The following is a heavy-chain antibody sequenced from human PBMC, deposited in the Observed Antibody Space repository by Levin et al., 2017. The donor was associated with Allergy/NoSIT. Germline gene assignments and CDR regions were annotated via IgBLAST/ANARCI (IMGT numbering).Heavy chain of an antibody. CDR3: ARDRCDIAGSCTYFDL. D-gene: IGHD2-21*01. CDR2: IHQSGNT. V-gene: IGHV4-4*02. Sequence: NPSETLSLTCAVSGGSITNDNWWSWVRQPPGKGLEWIGEIHQSGNTNYNPSLKSRVAISIDNSKNQLSLKLTSVTAADTAIYYCARDRCDIAGSCTYFDLWGQGTLVTVSS. J-gene: IGHJ4*02. CDR1: GGSITNDNW.